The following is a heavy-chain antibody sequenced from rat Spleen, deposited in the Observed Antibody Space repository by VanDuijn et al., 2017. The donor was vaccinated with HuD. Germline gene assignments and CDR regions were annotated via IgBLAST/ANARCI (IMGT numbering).Heavy chain of an antibody. CDR3: AREGATVDY. Sequence: EVQLQESGPGLVKPPQSLSLTCSVTAYSITSSYRWNWIRKFPGNKLEWMGHLNSAGSPYYNPSLKSRISIARDTSKNQFFLQVNSVTTEDTATYYCAREGATVDYWGQGVMVTVSS. D-gene: IGHD1-8*01. CDR1: AYSITSSYR. CDR2: LNSAGSP. V-gene: IGHV3-3*01. J-gene: IGHJ2*01.